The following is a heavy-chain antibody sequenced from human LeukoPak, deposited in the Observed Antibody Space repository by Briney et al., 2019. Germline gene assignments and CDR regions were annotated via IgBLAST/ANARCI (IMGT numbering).Heavy chain of an antibody. CDR3: AREVPQYFQH. V-gene: IGHV4-39*07. CDR2: GDYSGGT. CDR1: GDSFTSVTDY. J-gene: IGHJ1*01. D-gene: IGHD4/OR15-4a*01. Sequence: PSETLSLTCTVSGDSFTSVTDYWAWIRQPPGKGLEWIASGDYSGGTYYNPSLESRVAISADMSKNQISLKLTSVTGADTAVYYCAREVPQYFQHWGQGTLVTVSS.